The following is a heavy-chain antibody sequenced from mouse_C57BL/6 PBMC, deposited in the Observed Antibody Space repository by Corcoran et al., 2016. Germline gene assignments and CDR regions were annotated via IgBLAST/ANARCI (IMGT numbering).Heavy chain of an antibody. D-gene: IGHD1-1*01. J-gene: IGHJ1*03. V-gene: IGHV8-12*01. CDR2: IYWDDDK. CDR1: GCSLSTSGMG. CDR3: ARSNYYGSSTGYFDV. Sequence: QVTLKESGPGILQSSQTLSLTRYFSGCSLSTSGMGVSGIRQPSGRGLEWLAHIYWDDDKRYNPSLQSRLTSSKDTSRNQVFLKITSVDTADTATYYCARSNYYGSSTGYFDVCGTGTTVTVSS.